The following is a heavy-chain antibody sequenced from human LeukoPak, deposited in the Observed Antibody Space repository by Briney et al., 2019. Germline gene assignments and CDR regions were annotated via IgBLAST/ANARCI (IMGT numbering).Heavy chain of an antibody. Sequence: ASVKVSCKASGYTFTGYYMHWVRQAPGQGLEWMGWINPNSGGTNYAQKFQGRVTMTRDTSISTAYMELSRLRSDDTAVYYCARVRRDIVVVPAAIDVPSDYWGQGTLVTVSS. CDR3: ARVRRDIVVVPAAIDVPSDY. CDR2: INPNSGGT. V-gene: IGHV1-2*02. CDR1: GYTFTGYY. D-gene: IGHD2-2*01. J-gene: IGHJ4*02.